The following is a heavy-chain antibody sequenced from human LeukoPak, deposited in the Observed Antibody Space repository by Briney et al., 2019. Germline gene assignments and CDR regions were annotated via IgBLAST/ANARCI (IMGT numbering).Heavy chain of an antibody. CDR3: ARDSHYYDSSGYPDFDY. J-gene: IGHJ4*02. CDR1: GYTFTSYG. V-gene: IGHV1-18*01. CDR2: ISAYNGNT. Sequence: ASVKVSCKASGYTFTSYGISWVRQAPGQGLEWMGWISAYNGNTNYAQKLQGRVTMTTDTSTSTAYMGLRSLRSDDTAVYYCARDSHYYDSSGYPDFDYWGQGTLVTVSS. D-gene: IGHD3-22*01.